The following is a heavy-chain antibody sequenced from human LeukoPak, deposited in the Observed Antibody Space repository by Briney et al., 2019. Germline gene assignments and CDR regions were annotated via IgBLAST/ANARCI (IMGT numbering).Heavy chain of an antibody. Sequence: SETLSLTCAVSGGSISSNDWWSWVRQPPGKGLEWIGEIYHSGSTNYNPSLKSRVTISVDTSKNQFSLKLSSVTAADTAVYYCARQYGGYGTYYYYYYMDVWGKGTTVTISS. V-gene: IGHV4-4*02. J-gene: IGHJ6*03. CDR3: ARQYGGYGTYYYYYYMDV. CDR1: GGSISSNDW. CDR2: IYHSGST. D-gene: IGHD5-12*01.